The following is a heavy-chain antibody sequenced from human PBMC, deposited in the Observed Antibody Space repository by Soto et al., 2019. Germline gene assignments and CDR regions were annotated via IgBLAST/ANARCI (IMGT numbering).Heavy chain of an antibody. CDR1: GGSISSSSYY. CDR3: ARSRSGYDILSMQFDY. CDR2: NYYSGST. V-gene: IGHV4-39*01. Sequence: ASETLSLTCTVSGGSISSSSYYWGWIRQPPGKGLEWIGSNYYSGSTYYNPSLKSRVTISVDTSKNQFSLKLSSVTAADTAVYYCARSRSGYDILSMQFDYWGQGTLVTVSS. D-gene: IGHD3-9*01. J-gene: IGHJ4*02.